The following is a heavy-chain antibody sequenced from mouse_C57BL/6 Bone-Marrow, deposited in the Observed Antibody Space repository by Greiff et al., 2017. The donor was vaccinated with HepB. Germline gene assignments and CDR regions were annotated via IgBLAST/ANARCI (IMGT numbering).Heavy chain of an antibody. J-gene: IGHJ4*01. D-gene: IGHD1-1*01. CDR1: GFTFSDYY. CDR3: ARDRYYYGSNAMDY. CDR2: INYDGSST. V-gene: IGHV5-16*01. Sequence: EVQLVESEGGLVQPGSSMKLSCTASGFTFSDYYMAWVRQVPEKGLEWVANINYDGSSTYYLDSLKSRFIISRDNAKNILYLQMSSLKSEDTATYYCARDRYYYGSNAMDYWGQGTSVTVSS.